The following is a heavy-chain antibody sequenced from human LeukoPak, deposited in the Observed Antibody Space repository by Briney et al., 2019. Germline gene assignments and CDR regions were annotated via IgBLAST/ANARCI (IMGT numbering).Heavy chain of an antibody. CDR2: IYYSGST. Sequence: PSETLSLTCTVSGGSISSGDYYWSWIRQPPGKGLEWIGSIYYSGSTYYNPSLKSRVTISVDTSKNQFSLKLSSVTAADTAVYYCASSLTNYYFDYWGQGTLVTVSS. V-gene: IGHV4-39*01. CDR3: ASSLTNYYFDY. J-gene: IGHJ4*02. D-gene: IGHD2-8*01. CDR1: GGSISSGDYY.